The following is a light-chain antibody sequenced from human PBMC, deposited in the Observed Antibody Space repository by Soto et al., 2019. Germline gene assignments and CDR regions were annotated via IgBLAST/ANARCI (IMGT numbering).Light chain of an antibody. CDR1: QSIRSC. J-gene: IGKJ3*01. Sequence: DIQMTQSPTSLSASVGDRVTITCRASQSIRSCVAWYQQKPGKAPKLLIYAASTLQTGVPSSFSGSGSGTDFTLSINSLQPEDVSTYSCQKYSSVPVFGPGTKVEIK. V-gene: IGKV1-27*01. CDR2: AAS. CDR3: QKYSSVPV.